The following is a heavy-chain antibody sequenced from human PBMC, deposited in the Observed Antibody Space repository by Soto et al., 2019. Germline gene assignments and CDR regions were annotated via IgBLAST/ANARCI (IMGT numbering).Heavy chain of an antibody. J-gene: IGHJ4*02. V-gene: IGHV3-74*01. D-gene: IGHD2-8*01. CDR1: GFTFSSYW. Sequence: EVQLVESGGGLVQPGGSLRLSCTASGFTFSSYWMHWVRQAPGKGLVWVSRINADGSSKYYADSVKGRFTVSRDNAKNTLHLQMNSLRVEDTAVYFWTRPFCANGVCYEYYFDYWGKGTLVTVSS. CDR3: TRPFCANGVCYEYYFDY. CDR2: INADGSSK.